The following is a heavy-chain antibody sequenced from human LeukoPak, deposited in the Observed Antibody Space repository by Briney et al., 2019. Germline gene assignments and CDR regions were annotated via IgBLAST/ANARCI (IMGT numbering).Heavy chain of an antibody. V-gene: IGHV4-30-2*01. CDR1: GGSISSGGYS. CDR2: IYHSGST. Sequence: PSETLSLTCAVSGGSISSGGYSWSWIRQPPGKGLEWIGYIYHSGSTYYNPSLKSRVTMSVDASKNQFSLRLSSVTAADTAVYYCARDAGYYWDRFGYWGQGTLVTVSS. CDR3: ARDAGYYWDRFGY. D-gene: IGHD3-22*01. J-gene: IGHJ4*02.